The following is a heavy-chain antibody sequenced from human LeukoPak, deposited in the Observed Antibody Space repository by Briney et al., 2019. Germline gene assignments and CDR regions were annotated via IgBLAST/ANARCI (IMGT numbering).Heavy chain of an antibody. CDR3: ATTMRGNIFGYFDF. CDR1: GGSFSSHH. CDR2: MFDSVGT. J-gene: IGHJ4*02. Sequence: PSETLSLTCTVSGGSFSSHHWSWIRQSPGRGLEWIGYMFDSVGTKDNPSLKSRISLSADTSKNQFSLRLRSVTAADTAVYYCATTMRGNIFGYFDFWGQGILVTVAS. D-gene: IGHD5-18*01. V-gene: IGHV4-59*11.